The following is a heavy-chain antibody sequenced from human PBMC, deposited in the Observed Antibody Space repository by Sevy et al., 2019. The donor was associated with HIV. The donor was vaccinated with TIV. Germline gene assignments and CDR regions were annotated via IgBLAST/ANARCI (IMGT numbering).Heavy chain of an antibody. CDR3: ARDPSPGITAIHDY. CDR1: GFTFSSFS. Sequence: GGSLRLSCTASGFTFSSFSMSWVRQAPGKGLEWVASINSRSTYIYHADPVKGRFTISRDNAKNSLYLQMNSLRAEDTAVYYCARDPSPGITAIHDYGGPGTLVTVSS. J-gene: IGHJ4*02. V-gene: IGHV3-21*01. CDR2: INSRSTYI. D-gene: IGHD2-21*02.